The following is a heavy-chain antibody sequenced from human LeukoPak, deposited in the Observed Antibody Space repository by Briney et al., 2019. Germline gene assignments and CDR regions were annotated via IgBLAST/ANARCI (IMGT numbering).Heavy chain of an antibody. CDR1: GFTFSSSA. Sequence: GSLRLSCAASGFTFSSSAMNWVRQAPGKGLEWVSAISGSGGSTYYADSLKGRFTISRDNSKNTLYLQMNSLRAEDTAVFYCAKQGCSGGSSYFDYWGQGTLVTVSS. CDR2: ISGSGGST. D-gene: IGHD2-15*01. CDR3: AKQGCSGGSSYFDY. J-gene: IGHJ4*02. V-gene: IGHV3-23*01.